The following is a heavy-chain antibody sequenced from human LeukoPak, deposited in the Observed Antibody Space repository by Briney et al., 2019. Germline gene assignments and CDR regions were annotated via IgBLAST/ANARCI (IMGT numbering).Heavy chain of an antibody. CDR2: ISTSNSYI. D-gene: IGHD3-10*02. V-gene: IGHV3-21*01. CDR3: AELGITMIGGV. J-gene: IGHJ6*04. Sequence: PGGSLRLSCAGSGFTFSSYNMNWVRQAPGKGLEWVSSISTSNSYIYYADSVKGRFTISRDNARNSLYLQMNSLRAEDTAVYYCAELGITMIGGVWGKGTTVTISS. CDR1: GFTFSSYN.